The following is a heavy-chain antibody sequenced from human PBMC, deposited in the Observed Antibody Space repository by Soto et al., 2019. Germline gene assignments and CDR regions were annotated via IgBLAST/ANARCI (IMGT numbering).Heavy chain of an antibody. CDR2: IIPIFGTV. V-gene: IGHV1-69*12. Sequence: QVQLVQSGAEVKKPGSSVKVSCKASGGTFSNYPISWVRQAPGQGLEWMGGIIPIFGTVNYAQKFQGRLTITADESTRTAYMELSSLRSEDTAVYYCARGNHRWLQLWYFDLWGRGTLVTVSS. J-gene: IGHJ2*01. D-gene: IGHD5-12*01. CDR1: GGTFSNYP. CDR3: ARGNHRWLQLWYFDL.